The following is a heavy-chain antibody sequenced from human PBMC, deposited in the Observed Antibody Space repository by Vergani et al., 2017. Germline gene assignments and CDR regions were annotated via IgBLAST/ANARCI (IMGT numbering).Heavy chain of an antibody. D-gene: IGHD3-9*01. V-gene: IGHV4-38-2*01. Sequence: QVQLQESGPGLVKPSETLSLTCAVSGFSIDNGYYWDWIRQPPGKGLEWIGSINRTGRTHFNPSLKSRVTISVDTSNNHFSLRLNSLTAADTAVYYCARRSGIVYDIFSGTQYFFDFWGQGTLVTVSP. CDR2: INRTGRT. J-gene: IGHJ4*02. CDR3: ARRSGIVYDIFSGTQYFFDF. CDR1: GFSIDNGYY.